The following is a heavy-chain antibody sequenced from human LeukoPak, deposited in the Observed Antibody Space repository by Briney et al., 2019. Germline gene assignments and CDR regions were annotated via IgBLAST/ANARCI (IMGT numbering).Heavy chain of an antibody. Sequence: GASVKVSCKASGYTFTTYPINWVRQAPGQGLEWMGWINTNIGNPTYAQGFTGRFVFSLDTSVSTAYLQISSLKAEDTAVYYCAREGGYSGYALDYWGQGTLVTVSS. CDR3: AREGGYSGYALDY. D-gene: IGHD5-12*01. J-gene: IGHJ4*02. V-gene: IGHV7-4-1*02. CDR1: GYTFTTYP. CDR2: INTNIGNP.